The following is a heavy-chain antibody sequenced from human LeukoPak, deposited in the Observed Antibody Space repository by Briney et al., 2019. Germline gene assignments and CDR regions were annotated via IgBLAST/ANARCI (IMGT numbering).Heavy chain of an antibody. V-gene: IGHV4-34*01. Sequence: ASETLSLTCAVYGGSFSGYYWSWIRQPPGKGLEWIGEINHSGSTNYNPSLKSRVTISVDTSKNQFSLKLTSVTAADTAVYYCAREVVAAAGTVDYWGRGTLVTVSS. J-gene: IGHJ4*02. CDR3: AREVVAAAGTVDY. D-gene: IGHD6-13*01. CDR1: GGSFSGYY. CDR2: INHSGST.